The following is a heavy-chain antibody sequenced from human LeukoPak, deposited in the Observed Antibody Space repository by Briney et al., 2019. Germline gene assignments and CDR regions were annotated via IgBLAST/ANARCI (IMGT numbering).Heavy chain of an antibody. CDR3: ARALGYSYGYDY. CDR1: GFTFSSYA. D-gene: IGHD5-18*01. Sequence: GGSLRLSCAASGFTFSSYAMSWVRQAPGKGLEWVSAISGSGGSTYYADSVKGRFTISRDNSKNTLYLQMNSLRAGDTAVYYCARALGYSYGYDYWGQGTLVTVSS. CDR2: ISGSGGST. V-gene: IGHV3-23*01. J-gene: IGHJ4*02.